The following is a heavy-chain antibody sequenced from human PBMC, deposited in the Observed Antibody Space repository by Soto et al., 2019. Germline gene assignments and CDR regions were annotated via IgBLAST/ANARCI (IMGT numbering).Heavy chain of an antibody. CDR3: AKVLVEMATSRDFFFDY. CDR2: ISGSGGST. D-gene: IGHD3-3*01. J-gene: IGHJ4*02. V-gene: IGHV3-23*01. CDR1: GFTFSSYA. Sequence: PGGSLRLSCAASGFTFSSYAMSWVRQAPGKGLEWVSAISGSGGSTYYADSVKGRFTISRDNSKNTLYLQMNSLRAEDTAVYYCAKVLVEMATSRDFFFDYWGQGTLVTVSS.